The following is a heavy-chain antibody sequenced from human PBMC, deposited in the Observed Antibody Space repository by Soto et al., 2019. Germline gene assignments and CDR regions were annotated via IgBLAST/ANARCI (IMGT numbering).Heavy chain of an antibody. CDR3: AKEGGRFLEWLPPYYYYYGMDV. D-gene: IGHD3-3*01. CDR1: GFTFSSYG. J-gene: IGHJ6*02. CDR2: ISYDGSNK. V-gene: IGHV3-30*18. Sequence: GGSLRLSCAASGFTFSSYGMHWVRQAPGKGLEWVAVISYDGSNKYYADSVKGRFTISRDNSKNTLYLQMNSLRAEDTAVYYCAKEGGRFLEWLPPYYYYYGMDVWGQGTTVTV.